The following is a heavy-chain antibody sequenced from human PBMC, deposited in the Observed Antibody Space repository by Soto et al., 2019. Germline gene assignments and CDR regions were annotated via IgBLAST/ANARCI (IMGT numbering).Heavy chain of an antibody. CDR2: IHHSGST. CDR3: ARGKRGSSWYRGEEKYYYYAMDL. V-gene: IGHV4-34*01. J-gene: IGHJ6*02. D-gene: IGHD6-13*01. CDR1: GESFNGYY. Sequence: SETLSLTCTAYGESFNGYYWSWIRQPPGKGLEWIGEIHHSGSTNYNPSLKSRVTFSIDTSKRQFSLKVRSVTAADTAVYYCARGKRGSSWYRGEEKYYYYAMDLWGQGTTVTVSS.